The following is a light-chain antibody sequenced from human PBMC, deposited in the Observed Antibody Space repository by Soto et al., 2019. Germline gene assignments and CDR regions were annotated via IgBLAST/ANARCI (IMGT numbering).Light chain of an antibody. CDR2: EVT. CDR3: TSYTPTGALV. CDR1: SSDVGGYNY. Sequence: QSALTQPASVSGSPGQSITISCTGTSSDVGGYNYVSWYQQYPGKAPKLMIYEVTHRPSGVSNRFSGSKSGNTASLTISGLQAEDEANYYCTSYTPTGALVFGSGTKVTVL. V-gene: IGLV2-14*01. J-gene: IGLJ6*01.